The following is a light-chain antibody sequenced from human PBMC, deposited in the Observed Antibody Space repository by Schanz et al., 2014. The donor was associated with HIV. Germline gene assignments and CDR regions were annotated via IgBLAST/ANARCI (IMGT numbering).Light chain of an antibody. Sequence: SYELTQPPSVSVSPGQTASITCSGDKLGDKYACWYQQKPGQSPVLVIYQDSKRPSGIPERFSGSNSGNTATLTISSAQGGDEADYYCQVWDSTLKVFGGGTKLTVL. CDR2: QDS. J-gene: IGLJ2*01. CDR3: QVWDSTLKV. CDR1: KLGDKY. V-gene: IGLV3-1*01.